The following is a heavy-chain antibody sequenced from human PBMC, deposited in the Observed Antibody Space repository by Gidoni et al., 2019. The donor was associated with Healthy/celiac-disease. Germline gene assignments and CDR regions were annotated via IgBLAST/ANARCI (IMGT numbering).Heavy chain of an antibody. CDR2: ISGSGGST. CDR1: GFTFSSYA. D-gene: IGHD3-10*01. CDR3: AKGGFGGSGSYYYPRDY. Sequence: LESGGGLVQPGGSLRLSCAASGFTFSSYAMSWVRQAPGKGLEWVSAISGSGGSTYYADSVKGRFTISRDNSKNTLYLQMNSLRAEDTAVYYCAKGGFGGSGSYYYPRDYWGQGTLVTVSS. J-gene: IGHJ4*02. V-gene: IGHV3-23*01.